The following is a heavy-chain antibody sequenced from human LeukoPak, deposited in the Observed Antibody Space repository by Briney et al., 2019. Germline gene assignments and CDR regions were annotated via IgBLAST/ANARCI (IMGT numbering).Heavy chain of an antibody. D-gene: IGHD4-23*01. J-gene: IGHJ4*02. CDR1: GFTFHNYA. V-gene: IGHV3-23*01. CDR3: AKDRIASTVVTFFHY. CDR2: ITGSGDST. Sequence: GGSLRLSCAASGFTFHNYAMTWVRQSPWKGLEWVSSITGSGDSTYDADSVKGRFTISRDNSKNTLYLQMNSLRAEDTAVYYCAKDRIASTVVTFFHYWGQGTLVTVSS.